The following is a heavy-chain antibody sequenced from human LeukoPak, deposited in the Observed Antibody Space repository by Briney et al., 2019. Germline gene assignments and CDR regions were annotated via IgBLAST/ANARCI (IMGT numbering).Heavy chain of an antibody. CDR1: GYTFTGYY. Sequence: ASVKVSCKASGYTFTGYYMHWVRQAPGQGLEWMGWINPNSGGTNYARKFQGRVTMTRDTSISTAYMELSRLRSDDTAVYYCAMPGIAAAGTRGGWGQGTLVTVSS. V-gene: IGHV1-2*02. CDR3: AMPGIAAAGTRGG. D-gene: IGHD6-13*01. J-gene: IGHJ4*02. CDR2: INPNSGGT.